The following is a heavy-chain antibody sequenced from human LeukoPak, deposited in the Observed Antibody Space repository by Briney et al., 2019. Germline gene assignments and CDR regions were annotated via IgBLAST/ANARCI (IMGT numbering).Heavy chain of an antibody. V-gene: IGHV4-30-2*01. CDR2: IYHSGST. Sequence: SETLSLTCTVSGGSISSGGYYWSWIRQPPGKGLEWIGYIYHSGSTYYNPSLKSRVTISVDRSKNQFSLKLSSVTAADTAVYYCASYNSGSYYRNWFDPWGQGTLVTVSS. D-gene: IGHD1-26*01. CDR3: ASYNSGSYYRNWFDP. CDR1: GGSISSGGYY. J-gene: IGHJ5*02.